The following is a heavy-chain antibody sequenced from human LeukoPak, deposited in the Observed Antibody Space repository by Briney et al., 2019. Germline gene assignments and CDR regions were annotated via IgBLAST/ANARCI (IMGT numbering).Heavy chain of an antibody. J-gene: IGHJ4*02. CDR1: GGSISSGSYY. CDR3: ARDPSGWYDY. CDR2: IYTSGST. Sequence: SETLSLTCTVSGGSISSGSYYWSWIGQPAGKGLEWIGRIYTSGSTNYTPSLKSRVTISVDTSKNRFTLKLSSVTAADTAVYYCARDPSGWYDYWGQGTLVTVSS. D-gene: IGHD6-19*01. V-gene: IGHV4-61*02.